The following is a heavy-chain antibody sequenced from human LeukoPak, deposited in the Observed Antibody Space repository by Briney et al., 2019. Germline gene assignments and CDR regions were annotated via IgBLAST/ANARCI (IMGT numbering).Heavy chain of an antibody. V-gene: IGHV4-31*03. CDR1: GGSISSGGYY. CDR3: ARANGLYDLAFDY. D-gene: IGHD3-3*01. J-gene: IGHJ4*02. CDR2: ISYSGSS. Sequence: SQTLSLTCTVSGGSISSGGYYWPWIRQLPGKGLEYIGYISYSGSSYYSPLLKSRGTISVDTSKNQLSLKLRSVTAADTAVYYCARANGLYDLAFDYWGQGTLVTVSS.